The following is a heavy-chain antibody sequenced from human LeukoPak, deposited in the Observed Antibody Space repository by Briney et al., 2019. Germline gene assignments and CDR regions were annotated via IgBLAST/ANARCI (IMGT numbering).Heavy chain of an antibody. J-gene: IGHJ5*02. CDR1: GYTFTSYG. CDR3: ARDRRRGYSSSWYSSESFNWFDP. CDR2: ISAYNGNT. Sequence: GASVKVSCKASGYTFTSYGISWVRQAPGQALEWMGWISAYNGNTNYAQKLQGRVTMTTDTSTSTAYMELRSLRSDDTAVYYCARDRRRGYSSSWYSSESFNWFDPWGQGTLVTVSS. V-gene: IGHV1-18*01. D-gene: IGHD6-13*01.